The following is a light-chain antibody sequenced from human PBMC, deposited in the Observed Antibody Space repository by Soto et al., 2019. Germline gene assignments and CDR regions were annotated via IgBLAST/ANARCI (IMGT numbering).Light chain of an antibody. CDR2: DTS. CDR3: QQRGT. Sequence: EIVLTQSPATLSVSPGERATLSCRASQSVNKHLAWYQHRPGQAPRLLIYDTSYRAAGIPARFSGSGSGTDFTLTISRLEHEDLAVYYCQQRGTFGTGTKVDIX. CDR1: QSVNKH. J-gene: IGKJ3*01. V-gene: IGKV3-11*01.